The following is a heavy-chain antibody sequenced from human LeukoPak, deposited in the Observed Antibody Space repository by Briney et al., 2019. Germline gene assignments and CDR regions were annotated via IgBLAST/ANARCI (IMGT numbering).Heavy chain of an antibody. V-gene: IGHV4-59*11. Sequence: SETLSLTCTVSGGSISGHFWGWIRQPPGKGLEWIGFVSYSGDTNYSPSFNGRVTISLDTSKSQFSLNLNSVAAADTAVYFCARGGASSRYFGYWGQGTLVTVSS. J-gene: IGHJ4*02. CDR3: ARGGASSRYFGY. CDR2: VSYSGDT. D-gene: IGHD1-26*01. CDR1: GGSISGHF.